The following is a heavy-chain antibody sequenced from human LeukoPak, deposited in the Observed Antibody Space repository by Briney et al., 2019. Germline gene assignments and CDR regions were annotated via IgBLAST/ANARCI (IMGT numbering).Heavy chain of an antibody. V-gene: IGHV3-21*04. Sequence: GGSLRLSCAASGFTFSNYAMRWVRQAPGKGLEWVSSISSSSSYIYYADSVKGRFTISRDNAKNSLYLQMNSLRDEDTALYNCVKDIKGYGSYYFDYWGQGTLVTVSS. CDR3: VKDIKGYGSYYFDY. CDR2: ISSSSSYI. D-gene: IGHD3-10*01. J-gene: IGHJ4*02. CDR1: GFTFSNYA.